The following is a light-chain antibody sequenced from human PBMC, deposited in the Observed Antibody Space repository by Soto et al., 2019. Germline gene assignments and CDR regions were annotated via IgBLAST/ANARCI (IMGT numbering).Light chain of an antibody. Sequence: EIVLTQSPGTLSLSPGERATLSCRASQSVSSSHLAWYQHKPGQAPRLLIYSASSRATGIPDRFSGSGSGTEFTLTISSLQSEDFAVYYCQQYNNWPPSIIFGQGTRLEIK. CDR1: QSVSSSH. V-gene: IGKV3-20*01. CDR2: SAS. CDR3: QQYNNWPPSII. J-gene: IGKJ5*01.